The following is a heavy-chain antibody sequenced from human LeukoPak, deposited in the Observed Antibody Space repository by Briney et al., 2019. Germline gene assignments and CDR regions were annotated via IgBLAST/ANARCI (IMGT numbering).Heavy chain of an antibody. CDR1: GGSISSGGYY. Sequence: SQTLSLTSTVSGGSISSGGYYWSWIRQHPGKGLEWIGYIYYSGSTYYNPSLKSRVTISVDTSKNQFSLKLSSVTAADTVVYYCASSGYGSGIDYWGQGTLVTVSS. J-gene: IGHJ4*02. D-gene: IGHD3-10*01. CDR2: IYYSGST. CDR3: ASSGYGSGIDY. V-gene: IGHV4-31*03.